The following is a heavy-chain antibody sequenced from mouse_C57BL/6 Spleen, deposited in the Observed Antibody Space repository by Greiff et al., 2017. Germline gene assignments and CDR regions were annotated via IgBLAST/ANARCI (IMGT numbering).Heavy chain of an antibody. CDR3: ARSYSSYWYFDV. CDR1: GYTFTTYP. Sequence: VKLQESGAELVKPGASVKMSCKASGYTFTTYPIEWMKQNHGKSLEWIGNFHPYNDDTKYNEKFKGKATLTVEKSSSTVYLELSRLTSDDSAVYYCARSYSSYWYFDVWGTGTTVTVSS. CDR2: FHPYNDDT. J-gene: IGHJ1*03. V-gene: IGHV1-47*01. D-gene: IGHD2-12*01.